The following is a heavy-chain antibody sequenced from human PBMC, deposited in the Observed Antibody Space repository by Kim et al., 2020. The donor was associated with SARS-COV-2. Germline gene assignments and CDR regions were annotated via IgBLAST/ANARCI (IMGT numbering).Heavy chain of an antibody. CDR1: GGTFSSYA. CDR3: ARRAVTTYYFDY. Sequence: SVKVSCKASGGTFSSYAISWVRQAPGQGLEWMGGIIPIFGTANYAQKFQGRVTITADESTSTAYMELSSLRSEDTAVYYCARRAVTTYYFDYWGQGTLVTVSS. CDR2: IIPIFGTA. V-gene: IGHV1-69*13. J-gene: IGHJ4*02. D-gene: IGHD4-4*01.